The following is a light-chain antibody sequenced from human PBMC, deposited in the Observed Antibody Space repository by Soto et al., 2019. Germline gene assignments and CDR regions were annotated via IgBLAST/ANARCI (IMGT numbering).Light chain of an antibody. CDR2: SAS. Sequence: EIVMTQSPVTLSVSPGERATLSCTASQSVNNNVAWYQQKPGHTPRLLSYSASIGATGTPARFSGSGSGSDFTLTISSLQSEDFAVCYCQQYNKWPLTFGPGTKVDIK. J-gene: IGKJ3*01. CDR3: QQYNKWPLT. V-gene: IGKV3-15*01. CDR1: QSVNNN.